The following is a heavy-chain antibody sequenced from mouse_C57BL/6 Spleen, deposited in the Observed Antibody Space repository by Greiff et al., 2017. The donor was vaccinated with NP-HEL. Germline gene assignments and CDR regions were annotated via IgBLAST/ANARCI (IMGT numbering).Heavy chain of an antibody. CDR2: IYPRDGST. Sequence: QVQLQQSGPELVKPGASVKLSCKASGYTFTSYDINWVKQRPGQGLEWIGWIYPRDGSTEYNEKFKGKATLTVDTSSSTAYMELHSLTSEDSAVYFCARPYDGYFDYWGQGTTLTVSS. CDR1: GYTFTSYD. D-gene: IGHD2-3*01. CDR3: ARPYDGYFDY. J-gene: IGHJ2*01. V-gene: IGHV1-85*01.